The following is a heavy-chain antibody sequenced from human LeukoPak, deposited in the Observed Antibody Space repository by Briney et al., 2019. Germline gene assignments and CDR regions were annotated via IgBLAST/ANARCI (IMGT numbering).Heavy chain of an antibody. D-gene: IGHD3-16*01. CDR1: GFTFSAYS. CDR2: IYSGGST. V-gene: IGHV3-66*01. CDR3: ARDGGYYGMDV. J-gene: IGHJ6*02. Sequence: GGSLRLSCAVSGFTFSAYSMNWVRQALGKGLEWVSIIYSGGSTYYADSVKGRFTISRDNSKKTLYLQMNSLRAEDTAVYYCARDGGYYGMDVWGQGTTVAVSS.